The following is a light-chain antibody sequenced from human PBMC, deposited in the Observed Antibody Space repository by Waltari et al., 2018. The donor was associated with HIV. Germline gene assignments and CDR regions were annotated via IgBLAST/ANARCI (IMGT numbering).Light chain of an antibody. CDR1: QSISNY. CDR3: QQSYSTPRT. V-gene: IGKV1-39*01. Sequence: DIQMTQSPSSLSAAVGDRVTISCRASQSISNYLNWYQQKPGKAPELLVYAASSLQSGVPSRFSGSGSGTDFTLIISSLQREDFATYHCQQSYSTPRTFGQGTKVEIK. CDR2: AAS. J-gene: IGKJ2*01.